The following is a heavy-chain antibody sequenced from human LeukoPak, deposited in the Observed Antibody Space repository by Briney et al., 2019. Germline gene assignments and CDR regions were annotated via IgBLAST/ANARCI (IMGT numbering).Heavy chain of an antibody. D-gene: IGHD5-12*01. CDR1: GFTFSSYS. J-gene: IGHJ4*02. Sequence: GALRLSCAASGFTFSSYSMNWVRQAPGKGLEWVSSISSSTAYISYADSVQGRFTISRDNAKDAMYLQMNSLRVDDTAVYYCARAWWLRARRPYFDSWGQGTLVIVSS. CDR3: ARAWWLRARRPYFDS. V-gene: IGHV3-21*01. CDR2: ISSSTAYI.